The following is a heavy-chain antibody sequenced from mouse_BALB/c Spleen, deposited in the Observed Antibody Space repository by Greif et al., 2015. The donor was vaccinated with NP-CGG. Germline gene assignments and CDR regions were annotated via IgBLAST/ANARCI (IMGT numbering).Heavy chain of an antibody. V-gene: IGHV7-3*02. CDR1: GFTFTDYY. CDR3: ARDPRFNTVVATDYYAMDY. CDR2: IRNKANGYTT. Sequence: EVKVVESGGGLVQPGGSLRLSCATSGFTFTDYYMSWVRQPPGKALEWLGFIRNKANGYTTEYSAXVKGRFTISRDNSQSILYLRMNTLRAEDSATYYCARDPRFNTVVATDYYAMDYWGQGTSVTVSS. D-gene: IGHD1-1*01. J-gene: IGHJ4*01.